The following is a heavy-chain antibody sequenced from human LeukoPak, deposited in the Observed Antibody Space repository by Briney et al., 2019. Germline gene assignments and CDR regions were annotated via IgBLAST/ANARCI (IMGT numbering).Heavy chain of an antibody. CDR2: IYTSGST. V-gene: IGHV4-61*02. J-gene: IGHJ4*02. Sequence: PSETLSLTCTVSGGSISSGSYYWRWIRQPAGKGLEWIGRIYTSGSTNYNPSLKSRVTISVDTSKNQFSLKLSSVTAADTAVYYCARSDGYNYFDYWGQGTLVTVSS. CDR1: GGSISSGSYY. D-gene: IGHD3-22*01. CDR3: ARSDGYNYFDY.